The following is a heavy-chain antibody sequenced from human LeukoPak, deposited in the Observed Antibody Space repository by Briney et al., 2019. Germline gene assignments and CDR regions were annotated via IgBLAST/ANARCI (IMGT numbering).Heavy chain of an antibody. J-gene: IGHJ5*02. CDR2: IYYSGST. CDR3: ARGGHSSSWYGFDP. CDR1: GYSISSGYY. D-gene: IGHD6-13*01. Sequence: SETLSLTCAVSGYSISSGYYWGWIRQPPGKGLEWIGYIYYSGSTNYNPSLKSRVTISVDTSKNQFSLKLSSVTAADTAVYYCARGGHSSSWYGFDPWGQGTLVTVSS. V-gene: IGHV4-61*01.